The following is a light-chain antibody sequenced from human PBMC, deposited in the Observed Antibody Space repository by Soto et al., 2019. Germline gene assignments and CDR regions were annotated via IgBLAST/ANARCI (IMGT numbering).Light chain of an antibody. CDR3: QQYDSFSVT. CDR1: QTISSW. V-gene: IGKV1-5*01. CDR2: DSS. J-gene: IGKJ5*01. Sequence: DMPMTQSHSTLSAFGRDRVSITCRASQTISSWLAWYQQKPGKAPKLLIYDSSSLESGVPSRFSGSGSGTEFRLTISTMQPDDFATYYCQQYDSFSVTFGQGTRLEI.